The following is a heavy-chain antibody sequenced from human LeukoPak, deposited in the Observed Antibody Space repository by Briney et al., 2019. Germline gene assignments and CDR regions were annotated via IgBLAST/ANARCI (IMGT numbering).Heavy chain of an antibody. CDR2: ISWNSGNL. CDR3: ARDSVDYDSSGHYYYYYYYYMDV. Sequence: GRSLRLSCAASGFTFDDYAMHWVRQAPGKGLEWVSGISWNSGNLAYADSVKGRFTISRDNAKNSLYLQMNSLRAEDTAVYYCARDSVDYDSSGHYYYYYYYYMDVWGKGTTVTVSS. V-gene: IGHV3-9*01. CDR1: GFTFDDYA. D-gene: IGHD3-22*01. J-gene: IGHJ6*03.